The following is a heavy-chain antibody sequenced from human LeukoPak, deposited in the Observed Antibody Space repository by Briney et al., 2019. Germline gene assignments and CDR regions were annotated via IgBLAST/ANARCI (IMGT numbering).Heavy chain of an antibody. V-gene: IGHV1-2*02. CDR1: GYTFTGYY. CDR3: ARDLYGGTSATFDY. CDR2: INPNSGGT. J-gene: IGHJ4*02. Sequence: GASVKVSCKASGYTFTGYYMHWVRQAPGQGLEWMGWINPNSGGTYYAQKFQGGVTMTSDTSISSAYMELSRLRSDDRAVYYCARDLYGGTSATFDYWGQGTLVTVSS. D-gene: IGHD4-23*01.